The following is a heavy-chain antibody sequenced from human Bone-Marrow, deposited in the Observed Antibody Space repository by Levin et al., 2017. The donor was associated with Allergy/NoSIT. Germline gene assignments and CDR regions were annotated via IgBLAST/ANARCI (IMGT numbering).Heavy chain of an antibody. CDR3: AKGDNWNDGIFY. CDR1: GFSLKNFG. V-gene: IGHV3-23*01. Sequence: GGSLRLSCAASGFSLKNFGMSWLRQVPGKGLEWVSVVSGDADNTYYADSVRGRFIISRDKSKNTLHLHMNSLRVEDTAIYYCAKGDNWNDGIFYWGQGTLVTVSS. D-gene: IGHD1-20*01. J-gene: IGHJ4*02. CDR2: VSGDADNT.